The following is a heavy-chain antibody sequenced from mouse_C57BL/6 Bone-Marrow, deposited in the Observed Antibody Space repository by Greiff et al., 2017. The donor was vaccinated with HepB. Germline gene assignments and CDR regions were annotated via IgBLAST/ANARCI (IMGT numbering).Heavy chain of an antibody. CDR2: IYPRSGNT. CDR3: ASDQSYYFDY. Sequence: QVQLKESGAELARPGASVKLSCKASGYTFTSYGISWVKQRTGQGLEWIGEIYPRSGNTYYNEKFKGKATLTADKSSSTAYMELRSLTSEDSAVYFCASDQSYYFDYWGQGTTLTVSS. J-gene: IGHJ2*01. V-gene: IGHV1-81*01. CDR1: GYTFTSYG.